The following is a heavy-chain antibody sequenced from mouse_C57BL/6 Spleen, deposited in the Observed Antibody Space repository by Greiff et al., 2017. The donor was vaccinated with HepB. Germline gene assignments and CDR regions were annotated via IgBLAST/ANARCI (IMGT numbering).Heavy chain of an antibody. CDR1: GFTFSDYG. Sequence: VQLKESGGGLVKPGGSLKLSCAASGFTFSDYGMHWVRQAPEKGLEWVAYISSGSSTIYYADTVKGRFTISRDNAKNTLFLQMTSLRSEDTAMYYCARTDYGNSYWYFDVWGTGTTVTVSS. CDR3: ARTDYGNSYWYFDV. D-gene: IGHD2-1*01. CDR2: ISSGSSTI. V-gene: IGHV5-17*01. J-gene: IGHJ1*03.